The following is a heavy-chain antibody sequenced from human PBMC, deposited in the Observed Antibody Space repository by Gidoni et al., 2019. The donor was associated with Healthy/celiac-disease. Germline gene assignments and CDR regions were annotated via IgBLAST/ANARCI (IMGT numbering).Heavy chain of an antibody. CDR1: GGSISSGSYY. V-gene: IGHV4-61*02. D-gene: IGHD3-9*01. J-gene: IGHJ4*02. Sequence: QVQLQESGPGLVKPSQTLSLTCTVSGGSISSGSYYWSWIRQPAGKGLEWIGRIYTSGSTNYNPSLKSRVTISVDTSKNQFSLKLSSVTAADTAVYYCASAPDILTGYFDYWGQGTLVTVSS. CDR3: ASAPDILTGYFDY. CDR2: IYTSGST.